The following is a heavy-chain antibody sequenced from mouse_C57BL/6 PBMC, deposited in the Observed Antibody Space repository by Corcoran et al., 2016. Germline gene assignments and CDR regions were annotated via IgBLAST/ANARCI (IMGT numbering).Heavy chain of an antibody. Sequence: EVQLQQSGPELVKPGASVQISCKASGYTFTDYYMNWVKQSHGKSLEWIGDINPNNGGTSNNQKFKGKATLTVDKSSSTAYMEPRSLTSEDSAVYYCASAVYYGNFAWFAYWGQGTLVTVSA. CDR3: ASAVYYGNFAWFAY. CDR1: GYTFTDYY. CDR2: INPNNGGT. D-gene: IGHD2-1*01. V-gene: IGHV1-26*01. J-gene: IGHJ3*01.